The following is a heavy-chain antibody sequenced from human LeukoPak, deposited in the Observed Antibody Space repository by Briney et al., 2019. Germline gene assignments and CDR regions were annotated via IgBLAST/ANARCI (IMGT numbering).Heavy chain of an antibody. CDR1: GFTVSSNY. J-gene: IGHJ5*02. Sequence: PGGSLRLSCAVSGFTVSSNYMSWVRQAPGKGLEWVSVLYNGGNTYYADSVKGRFTVSRDNSKNTMYLQMDSLRVEDTAVYYCAKVTMVRWCDHWGQGTLVTVSS. V-gene: IGHV3-53*01. CDR2: LYNGGNT. D-gene: IGHD3-10*01. CDR3: AKVTMVRWCDH.